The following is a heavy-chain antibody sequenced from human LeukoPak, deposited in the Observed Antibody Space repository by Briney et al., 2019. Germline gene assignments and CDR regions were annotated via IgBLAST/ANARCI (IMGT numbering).Heavy chain of an antibody. CDR2: ISYDGSNK. CDR3: AKGSSYYDFWSGYFWFDP. Sequence: QSGGSLRLSCAASGFTFSSYGMHWVRQAPGKGLEWVAVISYDGSNKYYADSVKGRFTISRDNSKNTLYLQMNSLRAEDTAVYYCAKGSSYYDFWSGYFWFDPWGQGTLVTVSS. V-gene: IGHV3-30*18. CDR1: GFTFSSYG. D-gene: IGHD3-3*01. J-gene: IGHJ5*02.